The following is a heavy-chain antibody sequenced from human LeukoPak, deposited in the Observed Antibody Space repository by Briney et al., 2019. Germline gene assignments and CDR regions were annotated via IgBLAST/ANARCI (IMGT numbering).Heavy chain of an antibody. CDR3: ARERLDRDWDLAIDY. J-gene: IGHJ4*02. V-gene: IGHV4-59*01. CDR2: IYYSGST. D-gene: IGHD3/OR15-3a*01. Sequence: SQTLSLTCTVSGGSISSYYWSWIRQPPGKGLEWIGYIYYSGSTNYNPSLKSRVTISVDTSKNQFSLKLSSVTAADTAVYYCARERLDRDWDLAIDYWGQGTLVTVSS. CDR1: GGSISSYY.